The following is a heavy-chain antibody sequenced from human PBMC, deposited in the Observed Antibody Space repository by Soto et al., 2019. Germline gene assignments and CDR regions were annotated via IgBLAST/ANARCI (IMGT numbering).Heavy chain of an antibody. CDR1: GFTFSSYS. CDR3: ARDGVAGTEQQLVFYYYYYGMDV. V-gene: IGHV3-21*01. D-gene: IGHD6-13*01. J-gene: IGHJ6*02. Sequence: PGGSLRLSCAASGFTFSSYSMNWVRQAPGKGLEWVSSISSSSSYIYYADSVKGRFTISRDDAKNSLYLQMNSLRAEDTAVYYCARDGVAGTEQQLVFYYYYYGMDVWGQGTTVTVSS. CDR2: ISSSSSYI.